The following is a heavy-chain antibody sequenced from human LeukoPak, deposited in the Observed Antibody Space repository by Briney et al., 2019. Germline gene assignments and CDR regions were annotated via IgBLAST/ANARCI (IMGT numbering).Heavy chain of an antibody. V-gene: IGHV3-9*01. CDR2: ISWNSGSI. CDR1: GFTFDDYA. CDR3: AKGMLGYCSSTSCHDAFDI. Sequence: QPGRSLRLSCAASGFTFDDYAMPWVRQAPGKGLEWVSGISWNSGSIGYADSVKGRFTISRDNAKNSLYLQMDSLRAEDTALYYCAKGMLGYCSSTSCHDAFDIWGQGTMVTVSS. D-gene: IGHD2-2*01. J-gene: IGHJ3*02.